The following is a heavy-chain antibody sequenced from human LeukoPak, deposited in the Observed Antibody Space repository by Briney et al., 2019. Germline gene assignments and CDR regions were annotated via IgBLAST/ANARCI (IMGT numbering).Heavy chain of an antibody. Sequence: PGGSLRLSCAASGFTFSSYAMHWVRQAPGKGLEWVAVISYDESDKYYADSVKGRFTISRDNSKNTLYLQMNSLRPEDTAVHYCAKGVVAATNAAYYGMDVWGQGTTVTVSS. CDR1: GFTFSSYA. V-gene: IGHV3-30*01. J-gene: IGHJ6*02. CDR2: ISYDESDK. D-gene: IGHD2-15*01. CDR3: AKGVVAATNAAYYGMDV.